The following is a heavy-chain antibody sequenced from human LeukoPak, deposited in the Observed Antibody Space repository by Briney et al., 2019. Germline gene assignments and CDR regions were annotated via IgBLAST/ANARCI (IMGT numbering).Heavy chain of an antibody. V-gene: IGHV3-30-3*01. D-gene: IGHD3-10*01. CDR1: GFTFSRYA. Sequence: PGRSLRLSCAASGFTFSRYAMHWVRQAPGKGLEWVAVISYDGSNEYYADSVKGRFTISRDSSENTLYLQMNSLRVEATAVYYCARVGYYSSGPFSYFDYWGQGTLVTVSS. J-gene: IGHJ4*02. CDR2: ISYDGSNE. CDR3: ARVGYYSSGPFSYFDY.